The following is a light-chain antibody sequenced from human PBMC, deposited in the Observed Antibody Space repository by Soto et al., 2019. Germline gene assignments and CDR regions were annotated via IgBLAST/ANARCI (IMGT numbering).Light chain of an antibody. CDR1: SSNIGAGFG. V-gene: IGLV1-40*01. CDR2: ADN. J-gene: IGLJ2*01. Sequence: QSVLTQPPSVSGAPGQRVTISCTGSSSNIGAGFGVHWYQQLPGTAPKLLIYADNNRPSGVPDRFSGSKSGTSASLAITGLRAEDEADYYCQSYDRSLSVVFGRGTKLTVL. CDR3: QSYDRSLSVV.